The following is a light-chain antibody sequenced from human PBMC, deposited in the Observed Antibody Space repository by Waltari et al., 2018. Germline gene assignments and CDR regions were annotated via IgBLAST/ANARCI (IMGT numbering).Light chain of an antibody. Sequence: SYVLTQPPSVSVAPGQTARITCGGNNIGSKSVHWYQQKPGQAPVLVVYDDRDRPSGTPERVSGSNSGNTATLTIRRVEAGDEADYYCQGWDSSTDHVVFGGGTKLTVL. V-gene: IGLV3-21*02. CDR3: QGWDSSTDHVV. CDR2: DDR. CDR1: NIGSKS. J-gene: IGLJ2*01.